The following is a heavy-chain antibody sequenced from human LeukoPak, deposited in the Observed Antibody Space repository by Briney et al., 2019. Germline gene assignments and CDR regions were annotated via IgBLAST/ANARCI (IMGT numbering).Heavy chain of an antibody. CDR2: IHPSVSDT. CDR3: ARRPPDYHSGDYDDY. V-gene: IGHV5-51*01. J-gene: IGHJ4*02. D-gene: IGHD4-17*01. Sequence: GESLKISCKASGYTFTKYWIGWVRQMPGKGLEWMGIIHPSVSDTRYSPSFQGQVTISADKSIATAYLQWSSLKASDTAIYYCARRPPDYHSGDYDDYWGQGTLVTVSS. CDR1: GYTFTKYW.